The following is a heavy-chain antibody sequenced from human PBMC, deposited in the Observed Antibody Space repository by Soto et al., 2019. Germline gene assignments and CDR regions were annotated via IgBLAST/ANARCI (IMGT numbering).Heavy chain of an antibody. Sequence: QVQLVQSGAEVKKPGSSVKVSCKASGGTFSSYAISWVRQAPGQGLQWMGGIIPIFGTANYAQKCQGRVTITGDESRSTAYMELSSLRSEDTAVYYCARDPDAVAGPDLGYWGQGTLVTVSS. J-gene: IGHJ4*02. D-gene: IGHD6-19*01. V-gene: IGHV1-69*01. CDR2: IIPIFGTA. CDR3: ARDPDAVAGPDLGY. CDR1: GGTFSSYA.